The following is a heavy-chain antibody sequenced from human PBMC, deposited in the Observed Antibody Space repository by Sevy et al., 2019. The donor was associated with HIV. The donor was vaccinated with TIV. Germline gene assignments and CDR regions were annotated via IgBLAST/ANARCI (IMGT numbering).Heavy chain of an antibody. CDR3: AHETFGRFES. V-gene: IGHV3-23*01. J-gene: IGHJ4*02. CDR2: FSFGCGKI. Sequence: GGCLRLSCAASGFTFSSYAMSWVRQAPGKGLEWVSTFSFGCGKINYADSVKGRFTISRDNAKNLLYLQMNSLRVEDTAVYYCAHETFGRFESWGQGTLVTVSS. D-gene: IGHD3-16*01. CDR1: GFTFSSYA.